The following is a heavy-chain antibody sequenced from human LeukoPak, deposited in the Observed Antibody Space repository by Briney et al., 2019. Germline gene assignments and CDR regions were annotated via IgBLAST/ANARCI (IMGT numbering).Heavy chain of an antibody. CDR1: GGSISSGGYS. CDR2: IYHSGST. D-gene: IGHD4-17*01. V-gene: IGHV4-30-2*01. Sequence: PSKTLSLTCTVSGGSISSGGYSWSWVRQPPGKGLEWIAYIYHSGSTCYNPSLKSRVTISVDRSKNQFSLRPSSVTAADTAVYYCARDPADGGDYGDYGDYGGYYFDFWGQGTLVTVSS. CDR3: ARDPADGGDYGDYGDYGGYYFDF. J-gene: IGHJ4*02.